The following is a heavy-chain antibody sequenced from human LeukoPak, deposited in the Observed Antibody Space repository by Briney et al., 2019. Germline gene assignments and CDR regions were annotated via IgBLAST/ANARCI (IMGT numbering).Heavy chain of an antibody. Sequence: SQTLSLTCAISGDSVSSNRAIWTWIRQSPSRGLEWLGRTYFRSKWYNDYAVSVKSRITINPDTSKNQFSLQLNSVTPEDTAVYYCARGRGDIDFDYWGQGTLVTVSS. CDR1: GDSVSSNRAI. CDR2: TYFRSKWYN. J-gene: IGHJ4*02. V-gene: IGHV6-1*01. CDR3: ARGRGDIDFDY.